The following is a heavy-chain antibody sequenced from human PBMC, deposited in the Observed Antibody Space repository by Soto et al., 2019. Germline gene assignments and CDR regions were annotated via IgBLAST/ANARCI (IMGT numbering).Heavy chain of an antibody. D-gene: IGHD6-19*01. CDR3: ARDRGAVTGDYFDY. Sequence: QVQLTESGGGLVKPGGSLRLSCAASGFTFSGLYMSWIRQAPGKGLEWVSCIDSSGVKKYYAESVRGRFTISRDNAKNSLDPQMNSLRAEDTAVYYCARDRGAVTGDYFDYWGQGTLVTVSS. J-gene: IGHJ4*02. V-gene: IGHV3-11*01. CDR1: GFTFSGLY. CDR2: IDSSGVKK.